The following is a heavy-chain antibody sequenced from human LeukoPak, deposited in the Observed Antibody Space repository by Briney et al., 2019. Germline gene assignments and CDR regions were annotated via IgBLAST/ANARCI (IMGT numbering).Heavy chain of an antibody. D-gene: IGHD3/OR15-3a*01. CDR3: ATIGTGDYREDS. Sequence: GGSLRLSCVVSGFSVRNNYVSWVRQAPGKGLEWVSVIYAGDTIHYADSVKGRFTISRDNSKNTVYLQMNSLRAEDTVLYYCATIGTGDYREDSWGQGTLVTVSS. J-gene: IGHJ4*02. V-gene: IGHV3-66*01. CDR1: GFSVRNNY. CDR2: IYAGDTI.